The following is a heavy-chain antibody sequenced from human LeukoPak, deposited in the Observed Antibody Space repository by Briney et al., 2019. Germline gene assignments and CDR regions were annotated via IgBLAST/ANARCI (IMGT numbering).Heavy chain of an antibody. CDR3: ARQADWFDP. V-gene: IGHV4-34*01. J-gene: IGHJ5*02. CDR2: INHSGSP. D-gene: IGHD6-25*01. CDR1: DGSFSGYY. Sequence: KPSETLSLTCAVYDGSFSGYYWSWIRQPPGKGLEWIGEINHSGSPTYNPSLKSRVAISVDTSKNQFSLKLSSVTAADTAVYYCARQADWFDPWGQGTLVTVSS.